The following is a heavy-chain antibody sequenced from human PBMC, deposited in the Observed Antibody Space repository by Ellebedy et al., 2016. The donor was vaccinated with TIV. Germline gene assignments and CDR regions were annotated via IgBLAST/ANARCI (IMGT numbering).Heavy chain of an antibody. CDR1: GYTFTNYD. CDR2: VNPISGNT. Sequence: ASVKVSCKASGYTFTNYDINWVRQATGQGLEWMGWVNPISGNTGYAPKFRGRVTMTMNTSISAASMELSSLRSEDTAVYYCARVPGHGDFKIDYWGQGTLVTVSS. CDR3: ARVPGHGDFKIDY. D-gene: IGHD2-21*02. J-gene: IGHJ4*02. V-gene: IGHV1-8*01.